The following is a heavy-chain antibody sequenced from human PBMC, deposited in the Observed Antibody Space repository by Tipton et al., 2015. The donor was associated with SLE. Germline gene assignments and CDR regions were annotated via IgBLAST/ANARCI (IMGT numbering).Heavy chain of an antibody. Sequence: QVQLVQSGVEVKKPGASVKVSCKASGYTFTSYGICWVRQAPGQGLEWMGWISAYNGDTNYAQKFQGRVTMTTDTSTRTAYMDLRSLRSDDTAVYYCARDALYYRNAFDIWGQGTMVTVSS. CDR3: ARDALYYRNAFDI. CDR1: GYTFTSYG. CDR2: ISAYNGDT. J-gene: IGHJ3*02. V-gene: IGHV1-18*01. D-gene: IGHD1-14*01.